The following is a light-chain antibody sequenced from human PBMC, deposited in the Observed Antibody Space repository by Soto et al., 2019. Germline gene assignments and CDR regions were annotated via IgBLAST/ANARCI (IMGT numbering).Light chain of an antibody. CDR1: SSNIGYNS. V-gene: IGLV1-51*01. CDR2: DNN. J-gene: IGLJ1*01. CDR3: GTWESDSYV. Sequence: QSVLTQPPSVSAAPGQKVAICCSGSSSNIGYNSVSWYQQTPGTAPKVVIYDNNKRPSEITDRFSGSKSGTSATLDITGLQTGDEADYYCGTWESDSYVFGSGTKLTVL.